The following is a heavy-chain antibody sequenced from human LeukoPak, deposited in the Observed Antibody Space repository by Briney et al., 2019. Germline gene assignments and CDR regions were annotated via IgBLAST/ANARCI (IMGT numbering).Heavy chain of an antibody. D-gene: IGHD5-18*01. CDR2: IYESGST. Sequence: KSSETLSLTCTVSGYSISSGYYWGWIRQPPGKGLEWIGSIYESGSTYYNPSLKSRVTISVDTSKNQFSLKLSSVTAADTAVYYCARDLGYSYGYLGWFDPWGQGTLVTVSS. J-gene: IGHJ5*02. CDR1: GYSISSGYY. CDR3: ARDLGYSYGYLGWFDP. V-gene: IGHV4-38-2*02.